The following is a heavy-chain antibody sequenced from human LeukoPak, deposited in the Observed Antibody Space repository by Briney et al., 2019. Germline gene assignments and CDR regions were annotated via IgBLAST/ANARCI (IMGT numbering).Heavy chain of an antibody. D-gene: IGHD6-13*01. CDR2: MNPNSGNT. J-gene: IGHJ5*02. CDR3: ARRRPLYGSRENWFDP. CDR1: GYTFTSYD. Sequence: ASVKVSCKASGYTFTSYDINWVRQATGQGLEWMGWMNPNSGNTGYAQKFQGRVTMTRNTSISTAYMELSSLRSEDTAVYYCARRRPLYGSRENWFDPWGQGTLVTVSS. V-gene: IGHV1-8*01.